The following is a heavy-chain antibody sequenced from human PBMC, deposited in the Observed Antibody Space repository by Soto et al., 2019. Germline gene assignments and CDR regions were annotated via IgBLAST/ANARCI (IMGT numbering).Heavy chain of an antibody. V-gene: IGHV1-18*01. D-gene: IGHD1-7*01. CDR3: ARVKGDNWNYYYYYGMDV. CDR1: GYTFTSYG. J-gene: IGHJ6*02. Sequence: QVQLAQSGAEVKKPGASVKVSCKASGYTFTSYGISWVRQAPGQGLEWMGWISAYNGNTNYAQKLQGRVTMTTDTSTSTAYMELRSLRSDDTAVYYCARVKGDNWNYYYYYGMDVWGQGTTVTVSS. CDR2: ISAYNGNT.